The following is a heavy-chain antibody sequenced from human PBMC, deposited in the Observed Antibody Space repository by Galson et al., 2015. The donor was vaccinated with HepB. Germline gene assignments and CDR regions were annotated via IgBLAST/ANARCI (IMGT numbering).Heavy chain of an antibody. J-gene: IGHJ6*02. Sequence: SLRLSCAASGFTFSSYAMHWVRQAPGKGLEWVAVISYDGSNKYYADPVKGRFTISRDNSKNTLYLQMNSLRAEDTAVYYCARRGGYYYDSSGYYYHYYYYGMDVWGQGTTVTVSS. D-gene: IGHD3-22*01. CDR3: ARRGGYYYDSSGYYYHYYYYGMDV. CDR2: ISYDGSNK. V-gene: IGHV3-30*04. CDR1: GFTFSSYA.